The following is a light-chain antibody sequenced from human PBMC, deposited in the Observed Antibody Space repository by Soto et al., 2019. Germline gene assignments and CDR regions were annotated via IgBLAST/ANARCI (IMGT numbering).Light chain of an antibody. CDR3: QQYHTWPVT. Sequence: EIVMTQSPATLSVSPGERATLSCRASQSVSSNLAWYQQKPGQAPRLLIYGASTRATGIPARFSGSGSGTEFTLTINSLQSEDSAVYYCQQYHTWPVTFGGGTKVDIK. J-gene: IGKJ4*01. V-gene: IGKV3-15*01. CDR2: GAS. CDR1: QSVSSN.